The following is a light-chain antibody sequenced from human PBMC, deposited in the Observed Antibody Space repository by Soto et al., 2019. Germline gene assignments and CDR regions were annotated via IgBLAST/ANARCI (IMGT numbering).Light chain of an antibody. Sequence: QSVLTQPRSVSGSPGQSVTISCTGTSXDVGGYNHVSWYQQHPGKVPKLMIYGVSKRPSGVPDRFSGSKSGNTASLTISGLQAEDEADYYCCSYAGSYTYVFGTGTKVTVL. J-gene: IGLJ1*01. CDR2: GVS. CDR1: SXDVGGYNH. V-gene: IGLV2-11*01. CDR3: CSYAGSYTYV.